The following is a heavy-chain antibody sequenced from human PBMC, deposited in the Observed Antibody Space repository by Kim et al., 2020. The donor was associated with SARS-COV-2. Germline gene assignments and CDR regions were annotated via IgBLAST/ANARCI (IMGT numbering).Heavy chain of an antibody. D-gene: IGHD5-12*01. CDR2: IIPIFGTA. CDR3: ARGEWLHHYYYGMDV. Sequence: SVKVSCKASGGTFSSYAISWVRQAPGQGLEWMGGIIPIFGTANYAQKFQGRVTITADESTSTAYMELSSLRSEDTAVYYCARGEWLHHYYYGMDVWGQGTTVTVSS. V-gene: IGHV1-69*13. CDR1: GGTFSSYA. J-gene: IGHJ6*02.